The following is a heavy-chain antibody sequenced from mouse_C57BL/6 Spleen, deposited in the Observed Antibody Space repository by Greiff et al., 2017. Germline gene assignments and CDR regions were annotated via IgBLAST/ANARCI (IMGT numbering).Heavy chain of an antibody. V-gene: IGHV1-64*01. Sequence: QVQLQQPGAELVKPGASVKLSCKASGYTFTSYWMHWVKQRPGQGLEWIGMIHPNSGSTNYNEKFKSKATLTVDKSSSTAYMQLSSRTSEDSAVYYCARDGNYEYFDVWGTGTMVTVSS. CDR1: GYTFTSYW. CDR2: IHPNSGST. CDR3: ARDGNYEYFDV. D-gene: IGHD2-1*01. J-gene: IGHJ1*03.